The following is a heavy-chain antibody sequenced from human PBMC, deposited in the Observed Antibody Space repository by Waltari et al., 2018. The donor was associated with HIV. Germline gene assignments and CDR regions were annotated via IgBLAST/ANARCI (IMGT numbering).Heavy chain of an antibody. J-gene: IGHJ4*02. Sequence: QVQLQESGPGLVKPSETLSLTCTVSGGSISSYYWSWIRQPAGKGLEWSGRIYTSGSTTYTPSLKSRVTMSVDTSKSQFSLKLSSVTAADTAVYYCARDWQPSWGGVYSFDCWGQGTLVTVSS. CDR3: ARDWQPSWGGVYSFDC. V-gene: IGHV4-4*07. CDR1: GGSISSYY. D-gene: IGHD3-16*01. CDR2: IYTSGST.